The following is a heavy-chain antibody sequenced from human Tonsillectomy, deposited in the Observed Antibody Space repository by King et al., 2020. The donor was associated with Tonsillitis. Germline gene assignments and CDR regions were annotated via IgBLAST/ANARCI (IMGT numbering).Heavy chain of an antibody. J-gene: IGHJ5*02. CDR2: IYYSGST. CDR3: ARSVRDGSGSYYSGRRFDP. V-gene: IGHV4-59*08. Sequence: QLQESGPGLVKPSENLSLTCTVSGGSISSYYWSWFRQPPGKGLEWIGYIYYSGSTNYNPSLKSRVTISVDTSKNQFSLKLSSVTAADTAVYYCARSVRDGSGSYYSGRRFDPWGQGTLVTVSS. CDR1: GGSISSYY. D-gene: IGHD3-10*01.